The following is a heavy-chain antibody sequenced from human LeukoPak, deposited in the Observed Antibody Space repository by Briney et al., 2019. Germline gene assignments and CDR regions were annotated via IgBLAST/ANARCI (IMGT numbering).Heavy chain of an antibody. D-gene: IGHD1-7*01. Sequence: SETLSLTCSVSGYSISTAYYWGWIRQPPGKGLEWIGRVFRTGSRLYSYSLQRRGTITVDKSTNKFSLQLRSVTAADTAIYYCATDPHPNRNSLLHDNWGQGTLGTVSS. CDR2: VFRTGSR. CDR3: ATDPHPNRNSLLHDN. CDR1: GYSISTAYY. V-gene: IGHV4-38-2*02. J-gene: IGHJ4*02.